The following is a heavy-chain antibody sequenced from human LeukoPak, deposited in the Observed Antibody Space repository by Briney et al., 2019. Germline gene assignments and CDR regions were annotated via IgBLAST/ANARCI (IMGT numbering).Heavy chain of an antibody. CDR2: IYSGGST. CDR1: GLTVSSNY. D-gene: IGHD3-9*01. CDR3: ARDLTISYAFDI. Sequence: GGSLRLSCAASGLTVSSNYMSWVRQAPGKGLEWVSVIYSGGSTYYADSVKGRFTISRDNSKNTLYLQMNSLRAEDTAVYYCARDLTISYAFDIWGQGTMVTVSS. V-gene: IGHV3-53*01. J-gene: IGHJ3*02.